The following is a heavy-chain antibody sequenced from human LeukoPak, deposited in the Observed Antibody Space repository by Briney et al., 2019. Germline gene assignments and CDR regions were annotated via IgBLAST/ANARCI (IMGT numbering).Heavy chain of an antibody. CDR3: ARWLYSSGWAIDY. Sequence: AGGSLGLSCTASGFTFSTYYMAWVRQAPGKGLEWVANIRQDGSGKFYADSVKGRFTISRDNAKNSLFLQMNSLRAEDTAVYFCARWLYSSGWAIDYWGQGTLVTVSS. CDR2: IRQDGSGK. J-gene: IGHJ4*02. V-gene: IGHV3-7*01. CDR1: GFTFSTYY. D-gene: IGHD6-19*01.